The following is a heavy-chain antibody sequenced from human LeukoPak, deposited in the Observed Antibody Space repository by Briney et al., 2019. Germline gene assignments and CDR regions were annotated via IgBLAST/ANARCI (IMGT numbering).Heavy chain of an antibody. CDR3: AKDMGYSSGLDY. CDR2: ISGDGGST. J-gene: IGHJ4*02. D-gene: IGHD6-19*01. CDR1: GFTFDDYA. V-gene: IGHV3-43*02. Sequence: GGSLRLSCAASGFTFDDYAMHWVRQALGKGLEWVSLISGDGGSTYYADSVKGRFTISRDNSKNSLYLQMNSLRTEDTALYYCAKDMGYSSGLDYWGQGTLVTVSS.